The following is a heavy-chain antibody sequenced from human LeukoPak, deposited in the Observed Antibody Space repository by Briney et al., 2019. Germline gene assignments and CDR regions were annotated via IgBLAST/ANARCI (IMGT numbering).Heavy chain of an antibody. Sequence: GRSLRLSCAASGLSFSGNAMHWVRQVPGKGLEWLAIIWYDGSNEYYADSVKGRFTISRDNFRNTLYLQMNSLTVEDTAIYYCARGGKSARPDFWGQGTLVTVSS. J-gene: IGHJ4*02. CDR3: ARGGKSARPDF. CDR2: IWYDGSNE. V-gene: IGHV3-33*01. CDR1: GLSFSGNA. D-gene: IGHD6-6*01.